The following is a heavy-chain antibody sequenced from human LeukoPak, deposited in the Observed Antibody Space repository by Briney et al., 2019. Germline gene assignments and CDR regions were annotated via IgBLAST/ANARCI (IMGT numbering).Heavy chain of an antibody. Sequence: PSETLSLTCAVSGGSISSGGYSWSWIRQPPGKGLEWIGYIYHSGSTYYNPSLKSRVTIPVDRSKNQFSLKLSSVTAADTAVYYCARGPTVTRSYYYGMDVWGQGTTVTVSS. V-gene: IGHV4-30-2*01. J-gene: IGHJ6*02. D-gene: IGHD4-17*01. CDR3: ARGPTVTRSYYYGMDV. CDR1: GGSISSGGYS. CDR2: IYHSGST.